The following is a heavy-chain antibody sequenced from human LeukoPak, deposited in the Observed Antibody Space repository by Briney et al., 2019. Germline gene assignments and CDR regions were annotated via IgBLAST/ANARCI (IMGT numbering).Heavy chain of an antibody. Sequence: ASVKVSCKASGYTFTSYAMHWVRQAPGQRLEWMGWINAGNGNTKYSQKFQGRVTITRDTSASTAYMELSSLRSEDTAVYYCARGGIAVAGDFDYWGQGTLVTVSS. V-gene: IGHV1-3*01. CDR3: ARGGIAVAGDFDY. CDR2: INAGNGNT. CDR1: GYTFTSYA. D-gene: IGHD6-19*01. J-gene: IGHJ4*02.